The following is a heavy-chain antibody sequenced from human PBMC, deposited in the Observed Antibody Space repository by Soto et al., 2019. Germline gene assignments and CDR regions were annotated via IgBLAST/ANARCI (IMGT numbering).Heavy chain of an antibody. J-gene: IGHJ5*02. CDR1: GYTFTSYY. CDR2: INPSGGST. D-gene: IGHD3-3*01. Sequence: GASVKVSCKASGYTFTSYYMHWVRQAPGQGLEWMGIINPSGGSTSYAQKFQGRVTMTRDTSTSTVYMDLSSLRSEDTAVYYCARGIRTLYYDFWSGYLSNWFDPWGQGTLVTVSS. CDR3: ARGIRTLYYDFWSGYLSNWFDP. V-gene: IGHV1-46*03.